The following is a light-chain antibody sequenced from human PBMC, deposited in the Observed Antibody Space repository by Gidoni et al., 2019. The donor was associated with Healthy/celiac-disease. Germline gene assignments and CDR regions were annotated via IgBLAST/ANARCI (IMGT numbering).Light chain of an antibody. Sequence: SSVLTQPPPVSVAPGQTARITCGGNNICSKSVHWYQQKPGQAPVLVVYDDSDRPSGIPERFAGSNSGNTATLTISRVEAGDEADYYCHVWDSSSDHWVFGGGTKLTVL. V-gene: IGLV3-21*02. CDR1: NICSKS. J-gene: IGLJ3*02. CDR2: DDS. CDR3: HVWDSSSDHWV.